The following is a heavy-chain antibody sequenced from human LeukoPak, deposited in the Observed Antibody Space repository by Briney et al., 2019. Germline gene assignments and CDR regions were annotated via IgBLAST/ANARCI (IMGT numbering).Heavy chain of an antibody. Sequence: ASVKVSCKASGYTFTSYGISWVRQAPGQGLEWMGWISAYNGNTNYAQKLQGRVTMTTDTSTSTAYMELRSLRSDDTAVYYCARDTRELTGGGNWFDPWGQGTLVTVSS. V-gene: IGHV1-18*01. J-gene: IGHJ5*02. CDR2: ISAYNGNT. CDR1: GYTFTSYG. CDR3: ARDTRELTGGGNWFDP. D-gene: IGHD1-26*01.